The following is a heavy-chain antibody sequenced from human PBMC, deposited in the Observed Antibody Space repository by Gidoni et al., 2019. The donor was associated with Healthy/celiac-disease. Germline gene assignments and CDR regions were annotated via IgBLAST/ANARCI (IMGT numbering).Heavy chain of an antibody. V-gene: IGHV1-18*01. CDR3: ARVNYYDSSGYYFYFDY. J-gene: IGHJ4*02. Sequence: GTTNYAQKLQGRVTMTTETSTSTAYMELRSLRSDDTAVYYCARVNYYDSSGYYFYFDYWGQGTLVTVSS. D-gene: IGHD3-22*01. CDR2: GTT.